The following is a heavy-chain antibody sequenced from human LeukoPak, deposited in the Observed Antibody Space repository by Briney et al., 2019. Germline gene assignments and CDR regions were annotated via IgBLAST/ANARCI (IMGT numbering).Heavy chain of an antibody. J-gene: IGHJ4*02. Sequence: GGSLRLSCAASGFAFDDYAMHWVRQAPGKGLEWVSGISWNSGSIGYADSVKGRFTISRDNAKNSLYLQMNSLRAEDTALYYCAKDRYYKGGAIDYWGQGTLVTVSS. D-gene: IGHD1-26*01. CDR1: GFAFDDYA. CDR2: ISWNSGSI. CDR3: AKDRYYKGGAIDY. V-gene: IGHV3-9*01.